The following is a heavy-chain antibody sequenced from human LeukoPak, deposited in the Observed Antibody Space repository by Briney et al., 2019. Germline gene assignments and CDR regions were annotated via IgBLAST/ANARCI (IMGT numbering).Heavy chain of an antibody. J-gene: IGHJ5*02. Sequence: SQTLSLTCTVSGGSISSGDYYWSWIRQPPGKGLEWIGYIYYSGSTYYNPSLKSRVTISVDTSRNQFSLKLSSVTAADTAVYYCARDYAGYCSSGSCYGLYNWFDPWGQGTLVTVSS. CDR2: IYYSGST. CDR1: GGSISSGDYY. CDR3: ARDYAGYCSSGSCYGLYNWFDP. V-gene: IGHV4-30-4*01. D-gene: IGHD2-15*01.